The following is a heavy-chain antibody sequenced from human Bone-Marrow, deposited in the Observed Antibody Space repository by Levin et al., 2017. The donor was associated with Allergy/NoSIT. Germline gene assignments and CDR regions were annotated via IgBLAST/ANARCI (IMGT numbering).Heavy chain of an antibody. J-gene: IGHJ4*02. CDR2: IKSKTEAETA. D-gene: IGHD2-8*02. V-gene: IGHV3-15*07. Sequence: GVSLTLSCAASGFTFCNTWMNWVRHAPGKGLEWVGRIKSKTEAETADYAAPVKGRFTISRDDSKNTLYLQMNSLRTDDTAVYYCSTRSLGYCTGGTGRLDYWGQGTLVTVSS. CDR3: STRSLGYCTGGTGRLDY. CDR1: GFTFCNTW.